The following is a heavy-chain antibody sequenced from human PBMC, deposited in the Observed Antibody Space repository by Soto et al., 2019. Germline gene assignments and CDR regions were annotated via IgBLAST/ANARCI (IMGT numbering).Heavy chain of an antibody. CDR2: ISYDGTNK. D-gene: IGHD6-13*01. CDR1: GFTFSTYG. J-gene: IGHJ4*02. V-gene: IGHV3-30*18. Sequence: QVQLVESGGGVVQPGRSLRLSCAASGFTFSTYGMHWVRQAPGKGLEWVAVISYDGTNKYYADSVKGRFTISRDNSKNTLYLQMNSLRAEDTALYYCAKERYSSRSPDFDYWGQGTLVTVSS. CDR3: AKERYSSRSPDFDY.